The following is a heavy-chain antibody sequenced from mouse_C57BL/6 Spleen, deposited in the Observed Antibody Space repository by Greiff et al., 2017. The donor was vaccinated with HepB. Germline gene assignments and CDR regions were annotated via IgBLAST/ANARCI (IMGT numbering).Heavy chain of an antibody. Sequence: VQLQQSGPELVKPGASVKISCKASGYTFTDYYMNWVKQSHGKSLEWIGDINPNNGGTSYNQKFKGKATLTVDKSSSTAYMELRSLTSEDSAVNYCARGTYGNYDAMDYWGQGTSVTVSS. CDR3: ARGTYGNYDAMDY. D-gene: IGHD2-1*01. CDR2: INPNNGGT. V-gene: IGHV1-26*01. CDR1: GYTFTDYY. J-gene: IGHJ4*01.